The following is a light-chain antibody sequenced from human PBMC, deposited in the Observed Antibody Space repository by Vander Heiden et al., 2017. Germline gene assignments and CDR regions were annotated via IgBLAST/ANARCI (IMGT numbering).Light chain of an antibody. CDR2: SNN. CDR1: SSNIGSNT. CDR3: AAWDDSLNGWV. J-gene: IGLJ3*02. Sequence: QSVLTQPPSASGTPGQRVTLSCSGSSSNIGSNTVNWYQQLPGTAPTLLIYSNNQRPSGVPDRFSGSKSGTSASLAISGLQSEDEADYYCAAWDDSLNGWVFGGGTKLTGL. V-gene: IGLV1-44*01.